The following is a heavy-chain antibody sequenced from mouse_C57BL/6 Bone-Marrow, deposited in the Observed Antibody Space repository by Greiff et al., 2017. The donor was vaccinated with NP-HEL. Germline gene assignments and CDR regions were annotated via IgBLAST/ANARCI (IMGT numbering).Heavy chain of an antibody. Sequence: QVQLQQSGAELARPGASVQLSCKASGYTFPSYGISWVKQRTGQGLEWIGEIYPRSGNTYYNEKFKGKATLTADKSSSTAYMELRSLTSEDSAVYFCARWGYYGSRDAMDYWGQGTSVTVSS. V-gene: IGHV1-81*01. CDR2: IYPRSGNT. CDR1: GYTFPSYG. D-gene: IGHD1-1*01. CDR3: ARWGYYGSRDAMDY. J-gene: IGHJ4*01.